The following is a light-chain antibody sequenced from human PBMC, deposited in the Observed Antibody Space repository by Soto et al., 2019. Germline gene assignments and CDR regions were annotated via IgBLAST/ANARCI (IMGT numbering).Light chain of an antibody. V-gene: IGKV3-15*01. Sequence: EVVMTQSPVTLSVSPGERATLSCRASQSVSINLAWYQQKPGQAPRLLIYGASTRATGIPARFSGSGSGTEFTLTISSLQSEDFAVYYCQQYNNWPPWTFGQGTKVDIK. J-gene: IGKJ1*01. CDR3: QQYNNWPPWT. CDR1: QSVSIN. CDR2: GAS.